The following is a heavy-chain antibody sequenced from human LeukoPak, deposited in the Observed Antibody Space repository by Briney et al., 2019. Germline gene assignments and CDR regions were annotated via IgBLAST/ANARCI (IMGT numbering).Heavy chain of an antibody. D-gene: IGHD2-2*01. CDR3: VGYCSSTGCSSADY. CDR1: GGSISSYY. Sequence: PSETLSLTCTVSGGSISSYYWSWIRQPAGKGLEWIGRIYTSGSTNYNPSLKSRVTMSVDTSKNQFSLKLSSVTAADTAVYYCVGYCSSTGCSSADYWGQGTLVTVSS. V-gene: IGHV4-4*07. CDR2: IYTSGST. J-gene: IGHJ4*02.